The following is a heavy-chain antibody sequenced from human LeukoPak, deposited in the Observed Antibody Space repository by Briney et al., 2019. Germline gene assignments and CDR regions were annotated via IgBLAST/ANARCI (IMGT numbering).Heavy chain of an antibody. CDR2: ISSSSGTI. CDR3: ARGRGFDP. J-gene: IGHJ5*02. Sequence: PGGSLRLSCAASGFIFTTYSMNWVRQAPGKGLEWVSYISSSSGTIYYADSVKGRFTISRDNGKNSLYLQMNSLRAEDTAVYYCARGRGFDPWGQGTLVTVSS. V-gene: IGHV3-48*01. CDR1: GFIFTTYS.